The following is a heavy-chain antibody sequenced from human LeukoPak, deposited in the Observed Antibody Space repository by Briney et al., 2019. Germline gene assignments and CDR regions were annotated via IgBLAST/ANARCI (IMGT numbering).Heavy chain of an antibody. CDR1: GGSISSYY. CDR2: IYYSGST. CDR3: ARQTRGAWRYFDY. J-gene: IGHJ4*02. V-gene: IGHV4-59*08. Sequence: SGTLSLTCTVSGGSISSYYWSWIRQPPGKGLEWIGYIYYSGSTNYNPSLKSRVTISVDTSKNQFSLKLCSVTAADTAVYYCARQTRGAWRYFDYWGQGTLVTVSS. D-gene: IGHD1-1*01.